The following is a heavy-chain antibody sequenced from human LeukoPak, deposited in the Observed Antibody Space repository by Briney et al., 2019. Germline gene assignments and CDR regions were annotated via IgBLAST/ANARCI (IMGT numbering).Heavy chain of an antibody. CDR2: IYSVNT. J-gene: IGHJ4*02. Sequence: GGSLRLSCTVSGFTVSSNSMSWVRQAPGKGLEWVSFIYSVNTHYSDSVKGRFTISRDNAKNTLYLQMNSLRAEDTAVYYCARRAGAYSHPYDYWGQGTLVTVSS. CDR1: GFTVSSNS. CDR3: ARRAGAYSHPYDY. D-gene: IGHD4/OR15-4a*01. V-gene: IGHV3-53*01.